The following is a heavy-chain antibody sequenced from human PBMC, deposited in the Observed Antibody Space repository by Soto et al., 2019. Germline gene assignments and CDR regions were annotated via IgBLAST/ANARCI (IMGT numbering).Heavy chain of an antibody. CDR2: IKDTGNI. CDR1: GGSFSGYQ. J-gene: IGHJ6*03. V-gene: IGHV4-34*01. D-gene: IGHD3-10*01. CDR3: ARGLIVWFGELSRRGGYYYYMDV. Sequence: QVQLQQWGAGLLKPSETLSLTCAVYGGSFSGYQWTWIRQTPGKGLEWIGEIKDTGNINYNPSLKSRVTIFLDTPKKQISLKLSSVAAADPAVYSCARGLIVWFGELSRRGGYYYYMDVWGKGTTVTVSS.